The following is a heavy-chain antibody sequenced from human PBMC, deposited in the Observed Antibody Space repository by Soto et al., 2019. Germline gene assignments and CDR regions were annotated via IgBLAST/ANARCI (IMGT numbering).Heavy chain of an antibody. V-gene: IGHV3-23*01. D-gene: IGHD2-15*01. Sequence: PGGSLRLSCAASGFTFSSYAMSWVRQAPGKGLEWVSAISGSGGSTYYADSVKGRFTISRDNSKNTLYLQMNSLRAEDTAVYYCAKGGYCSGGSCYSGAFDIWGQGTMVTVSS. CDR1: GFTFSSYA. J-gene: IGHJ3*02. CDR3: AKGGYCSGGSCYSGAFDI. CDR2: ISGSGGST.